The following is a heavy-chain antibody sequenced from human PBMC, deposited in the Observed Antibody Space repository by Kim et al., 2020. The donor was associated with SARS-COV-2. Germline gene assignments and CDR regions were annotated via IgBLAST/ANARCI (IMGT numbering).Heavy chain of an antibody. CDR3: AKSGVVLAEIEN. D-gene: IGHD3-3*01. V-gene: IGHV3-23*01. CDR1: GFTFSNYA. CDR2: ITNNGGST. Sequence: GGSLRLSCAASGFTFSNYAMSWVRQAPGKGLEWVSAITNNGGSTYYADSVQGRFTISRDNSKNTLYLQMSSLRAEDTALYYCAKSGVVLAEIENWGQGTLVTVSS. J-gene: IGHJ4*02.